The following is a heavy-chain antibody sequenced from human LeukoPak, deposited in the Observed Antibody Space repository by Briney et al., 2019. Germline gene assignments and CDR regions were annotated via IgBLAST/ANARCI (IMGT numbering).Heavy chain of an antibody. D-gene: IGHD3-16*01. CDR3: AKGRGYYYNMDV. CDR1: GFTFSSYE. CDR2: ISGSGGAT. J-gene: IGHJ6*03. V-gene: IGHV3-23*01. Sequence: GGSLRLSCAASGFTFSSYEMNWVRQAPGKGLEWVSAISGSGGATYYADSVKGRFTISRGNSKNTVYLQMNSLRAEDTAVYYCAKGRGYYYNMDVWGKGTTVTVSS.